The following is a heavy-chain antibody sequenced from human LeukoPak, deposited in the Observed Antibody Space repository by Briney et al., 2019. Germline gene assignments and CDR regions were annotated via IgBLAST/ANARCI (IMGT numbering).Heavy chain of an antibody. CDR3: ARDLFSGYEIDY. V-gene: IGHV1-18*01. CDR1: GYTFTSYD. J-gene: IGHJ4*02. Sequence: ASVKVSCKASGYTFTSYDINWVRQATGQGLEWMGWISAYNGNTNYAQKLQGRVTMTTDTSTSTAYMELRSPRSDDTAVYYCARDLFSGYEIDYWGQGTLVTVSS. D-gene: IGHD5-12*01. CDR2: ISAYNGNT.